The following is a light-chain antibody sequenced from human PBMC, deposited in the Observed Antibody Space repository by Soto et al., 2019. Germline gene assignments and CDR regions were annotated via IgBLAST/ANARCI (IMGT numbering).Light chain of an antibody. CDR1: QSVSSY. Sequence: EIVLTQSPATLSLSPGERATLSCRASQSVSSYLAWYQQKPGQAPRLLIYDASNKATGIPARFSGSGSGTDFTLTISSLEPGDFAVYYCQQYNNWPPRTFGQGTKVDIK. CDR2: DAS. V-gene: IGKV3-11*01. CDR3: QQYNNWPPRT. J-gene: IGKJ1*01.